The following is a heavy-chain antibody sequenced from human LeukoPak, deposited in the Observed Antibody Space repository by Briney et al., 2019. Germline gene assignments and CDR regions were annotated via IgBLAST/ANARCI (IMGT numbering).Heavy chain of an antibody. CDR3: ARYNSGTYFGQTSYFDY. Sequence: GGSLRLSCAASGFTFSTYWMHWVRQAPGEGLVWVSRINIDGSSTNYADSVKGRFTISRDNAQNSLYLQMNSLRAEDTAVYYCARYNSGTYFGQTSYFDYWGQGTLVTVSS. J-gene: IGHJ4*02. CDR1: GFTFSTYW. D-gene: IGHD1-26*01. V-gene: IGHV3-74*01. CDR2: INIDGSST.